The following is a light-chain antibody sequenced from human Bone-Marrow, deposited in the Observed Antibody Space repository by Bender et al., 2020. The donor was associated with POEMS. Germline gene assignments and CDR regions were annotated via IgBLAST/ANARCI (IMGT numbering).Light chain of an antibody. CDR2: SNY. J-gene: IGLJ3*02. CDR3: GTWDSSLNAGV. Sequence: QSVLTQPPSASGTPGQSVIISCSGTDSNFGGNNVNWYQHLPGSAPRLVVYSNYQRPSGVPDRFSGSKSGTSATLGITGLQTGDEADYYCGTWDSSLNAGVFGGGTKLTVL. V-gene: IGLV1-44*01. CDR1: DSNFGGNN.